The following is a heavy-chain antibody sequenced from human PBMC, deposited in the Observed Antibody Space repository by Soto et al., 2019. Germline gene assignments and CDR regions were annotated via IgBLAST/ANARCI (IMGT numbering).Heavy chain of an antibody. CDR3: AKDAVLWFGEKYYFDY. D-gene: IGHD3-10*01. V-gene: IGHV3-23*01. Sequence: EVQLLESGGGLVQPGGSLRLSCAASGFTFSSYAMSWVRQAPGKGLEWVSAISGSGGSTYYADSVKGRFTISRDNSKNTLYLQMNSLRAEDTAVYYCAKDAVLWFGEKYYFDYWGHGTLVTVSS. CDR2: ISGSGGST. J-gene: IGHJ4*01. CDR1: GFTFSSYA.